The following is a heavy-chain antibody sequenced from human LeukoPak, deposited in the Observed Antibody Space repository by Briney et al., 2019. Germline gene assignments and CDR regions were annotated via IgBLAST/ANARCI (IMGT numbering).Heavy chain of an antibody. Sequence: SETLSLTCAVYGGSFSGYYWSWIRQPPGKGLEWIGEINHSGSTNYNPSLKSRVTISVDTSKNQFSLKLSSVTAADTAVYYCARDFLCSSTSCSGGYYMDVWGKGTTVTVSS. CDR3: ARDFLCSSTSCSGGYYMDV. D-gene: IGHD2-2*01. CDR1: GGSFSGYY. V-gene: IGHV4-34*01. J-gene: IGHJ6*03. CDR2: INHSGST.